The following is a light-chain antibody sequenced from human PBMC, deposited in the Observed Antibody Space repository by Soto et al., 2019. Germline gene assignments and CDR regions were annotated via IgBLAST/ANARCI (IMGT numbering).Light chain of an antibody. CDR1: QSVSSN. CDR3: QQYNNWPPWT. V-gene: IGKV3-15*01. Sequence: EIVMTQSPAPLSVSNGESATLSCRVSQSVSSNLACYQQKPGQAPRLLIYGASTRATGIPARFSGSGSGTEFTLTISSVQSEDFAVYYCQQYNNWPPWTFGQGSKVDI. J-gene: IGKJ1*01. CDR2: GAS.